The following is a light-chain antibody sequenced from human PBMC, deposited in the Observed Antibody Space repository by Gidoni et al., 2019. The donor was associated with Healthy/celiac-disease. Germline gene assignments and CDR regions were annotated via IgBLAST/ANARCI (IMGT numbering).Light chain of an antibody. J-gene: IGKJ1*01. CDR1: QSISSY. V-gene: IGKV1-39*01. Sequence: IQMTHSPSSLSASVGDIVTITCRANQSISSYLNWYQQKPGKAPKLLIYAASSLQRVVPSRFSGSGSGTDFTLTISSLQPEDFATYYCQQCYSIPWTFGQGTKVEIK. CDR3: QQCYSIPWT. CDR2: AAS.